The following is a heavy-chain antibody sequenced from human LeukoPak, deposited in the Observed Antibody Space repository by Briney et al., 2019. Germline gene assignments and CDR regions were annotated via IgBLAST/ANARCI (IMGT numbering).Heavy chain of an antibody. D-gene: IGHD6-19*01. V-gene: IGHV3-48*03. CDR1: GFTFSSYE. CDR3: ARHGSGWYMNDY. CDR2: ISSSGSTI. J-gene: IGHJ4*02. Sequence: GGSLRLSCAASGFTFSSYEMNWVRQAPGKGLEWVSYISSSGSTIYYADSVKGRFTISRDNAKNSLYLHMNSLRAEDTAVYYCARHGSGWYMNDYWGQGTLVTVSS.